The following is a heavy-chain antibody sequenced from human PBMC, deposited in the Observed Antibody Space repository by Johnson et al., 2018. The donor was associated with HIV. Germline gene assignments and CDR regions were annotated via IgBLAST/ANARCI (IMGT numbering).Heavy chain of an antibody. CDR1: GFTFNNAW. D-gene: IGHD4-23*01. CDR3: ARATVESAFDI. CDR2: ISGSGGST. Sequence: QVQLVESGGGLVKPGGSLRLSCAASGFTFNNAWMSWVRQAPGKGLEWVSAISGSGGSTYYADSVKGRFTISRDNAKNSLYLQMNSLRAEDTAVYYCARATVESAFDIWGQGTMVTVSS. V-gene: IGHV3-11*04. J-gene: IGHJ3*02.